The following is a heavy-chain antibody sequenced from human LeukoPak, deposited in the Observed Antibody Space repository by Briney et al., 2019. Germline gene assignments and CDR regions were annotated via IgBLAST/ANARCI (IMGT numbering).Heavy chain of an antibody. J-gene: IGHJ4*02. Sequence: GGSLRLSCAASRFTFSSYWMAWVRQAPGKGLEWVANIKRDESEKFYVDSVKGRFTISRDNAKNSLYLQMNSLRVEDTAVYYCAKEEDIVVVPAAIQVYWGQGTLVTVSS. CDR3: AKEEDIVVVPAAIQVY. V-gene: IGHV3-7*03. CDR2: IKRDESEK. CDR1: RFTFSSYW. D-gene: IGHD2-2*01.